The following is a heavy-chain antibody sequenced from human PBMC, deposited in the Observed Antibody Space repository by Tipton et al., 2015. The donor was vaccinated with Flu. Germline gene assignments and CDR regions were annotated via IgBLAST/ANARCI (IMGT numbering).Heavy chain of an antibody. Sequence: TLSLTCTVSGASISSAAYYWSWIRQPAGKGLEWIGRIYTSGSTNYNPSLKSRVSISLDTSKKQFSLKLTSVTAADAAVYYCARGPTVVTSVYACDVWGQERMVTVSS. CDR3: ARGPTVVTSVYACDV. D-gene: IGHD4-23*01. V-gene: IGHV4-61*02. CDR2: IYTSGST. J-gene: IGHJ3*01. CDR1: GASISSAAYY.